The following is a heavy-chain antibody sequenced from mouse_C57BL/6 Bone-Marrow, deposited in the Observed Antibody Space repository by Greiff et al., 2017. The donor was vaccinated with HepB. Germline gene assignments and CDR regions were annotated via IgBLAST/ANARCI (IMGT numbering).Heavy chain of an antibody. CDR2: IHPNSGST. CDR1: GYTFTSYW. V-gene: IGHV1-64*01. CDR3: AEGWDRWYFDV. J-gene: IGHJ1*03. D-gene: IGHD4-1*01. Sequence: VQLQQPGAELVKPGASVKLSCKASGYTFTSYWMHWVKQRPGQGLEWIGMIHPNSGSTNYNETFKSKATLTVDKSSSTAYMQLSSLTSEDSAVYYCAEGWDRWYFDVWGTGTTVTVSS.